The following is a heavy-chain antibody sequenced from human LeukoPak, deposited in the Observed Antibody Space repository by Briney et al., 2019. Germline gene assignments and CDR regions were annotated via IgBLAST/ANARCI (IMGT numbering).Heavy chain of an antibody. J-gene: IGHJ4*02. V-gene: IGHV4-34*01. CDR2: INHSGST. CDR3: ARGGNIVATSHFDY. Sequence: SETLSLTCAVYGGSFSGYYWSWIRQPPGKGLEWIGEINHSGSTNYSPSLKSRVTISVDTSKNQFSLKLSSVTAADTAVYYCARGGNIVATSHFDYWGQGTLVTVSS. D-gene: IGHD5-12*01. CDR1: GGSFSGYY.